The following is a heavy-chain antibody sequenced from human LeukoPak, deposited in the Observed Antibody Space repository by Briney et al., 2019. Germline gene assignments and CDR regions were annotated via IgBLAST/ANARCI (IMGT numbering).Heavy chain of an antibody. CDR2: IRSKAYGGTT. CDR3: TIPNYYDSPPGPY. Sequence: GGSLRLSCTASGFTFGDYAMSWVRQAPGKGLEWVGFIRSKAYGGTTEYAASVKGRFTISRDDSKSIAYLQMNSLKTEDTAVYYCTIPNYYDSPPGPYWGQGTLVTVSS. V-gene: IGHV3-49*04. CDR1: GFTFGDYA. J-gene: IGHJ4*02. D-gene: IGHD3-22*01.